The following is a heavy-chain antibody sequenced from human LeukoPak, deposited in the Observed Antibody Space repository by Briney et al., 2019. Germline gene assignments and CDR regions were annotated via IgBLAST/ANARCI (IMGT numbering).Heavy chain of an antibody. Sequence: PSETLSLTCTVSGASITSTNYYWGWIRQPPGKGLEWIASLYFGGPPHYNPSLKSRVTISVDTSKNQFSLQLSSVSAADTAVYYCARGGGNGVGWVGQYYYMDVWDKGTTVTVSS. CDR2: LYFGGPP. V-gene: IGHV4-39*07. CDR1: GASITSTNYY. CDR3: ARGGGNGVGWVGQYYYMDV. J-gene: IGHJ6*03. D-gene: IGHD3-3*01.